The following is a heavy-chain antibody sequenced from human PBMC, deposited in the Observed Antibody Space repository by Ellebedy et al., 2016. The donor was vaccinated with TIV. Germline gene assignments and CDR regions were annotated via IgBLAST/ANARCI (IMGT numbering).Heavy chain of an antibody. D-gene: IGHD6-19*01. J-gene: IGHJ4*02. Sequence: PGGSLRLSCAASGFTFSPYAMSWVRQAPGKGLEWVSCTFGRGGKRYAGSVKGRFTISRENAKNSLYLQMNSLRVGDTAVYYCARGPHSSAWYPLDYWGQGTLVTVSS. CDR1: GFTFSPYA. V-gene: IGHV3-13*01. CDR2: TFGRGGK. CDR3: ARGPHSSAWYPLDY.